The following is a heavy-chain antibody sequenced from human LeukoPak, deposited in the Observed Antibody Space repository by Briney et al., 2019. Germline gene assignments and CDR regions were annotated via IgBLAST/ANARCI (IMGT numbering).Heavy chain of an antibody. D-gene: IGHD3-22*01. J-gene: IGHJ4*02. V-gene: IGHV4-30-4*08. CDR3: ARDGGYYWAYFDY. Sequence: SETLSLTCTVSGGSISSGDYYWSWIRQPPGKGLEWIGYIYYSRSTYYNPSLKSRVTISVDTSKNQFSLKLSSVTAADTAVYYCARDGGYYWAYFDYWGQGTLVTVSS. CDR2: IYYSRST. CDR1: GGSISSGDYY.